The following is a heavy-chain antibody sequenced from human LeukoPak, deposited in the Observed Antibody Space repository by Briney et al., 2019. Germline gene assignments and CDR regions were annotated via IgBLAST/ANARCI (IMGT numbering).Heavy chain of an antibody. J-gene: IGHJ5*02. CDR1: GYSFTDHY. CDR2: IHPNSGDT. D-gene: IGHD3-3*01. Sequence: GASVKVSCKASGYSFTDHYLHWLRQAPGQGLEWMGWIHPNSGDTNYAQRFQGRVSLTRDTSTSTVYMELSSLRSEDTAVYYCARDSGYYDFWSGSPGGWFDPWGQGTLVTVSS. CDR3: ARDSGYYDFWSGSPGGWFDP. V-gene: IGHV1-2*02.